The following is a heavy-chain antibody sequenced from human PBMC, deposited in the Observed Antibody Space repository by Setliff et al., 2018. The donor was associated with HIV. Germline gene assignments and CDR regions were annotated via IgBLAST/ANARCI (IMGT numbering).Heavy chain of an antibody. CDR3: AREAANYAFDI. J-gene: IGHJ3*02. Sequence: GASVKVSCKASGGTFSHYMIIWVRQAPGQGLEWVGVITPIGTTNFAQTFQGRVTITADESTSTAYMELSSLRSEDTAVYYCAREAANYAFDIWGQGTMVTVSS. CDR1: GGTFSHYM. V-gene: IGHV1-69*13. D-gene: IGHD2-15*01. CDR2: ITPIGTT.